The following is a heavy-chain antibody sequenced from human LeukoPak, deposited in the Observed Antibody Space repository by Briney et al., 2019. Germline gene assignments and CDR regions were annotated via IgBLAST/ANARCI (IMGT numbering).Heavy chain of an antibody. J-gene: IGHJ4*02. CDR2: ISYDGSNK. Sequence: GGSLRLSCAASGFTFSSYGMHWVRQAPGKGLEWVAVISYDGSNKYYADSVKGRFTISRDNSKNTLYLQMNSLRAEDTAVYYCAKDRGGLLPHWSQGTLVTVSS. V-gene: IGHV3-30*18. D-gene: IGHD2-15*01. CDR3: AKDRGGLLPH. CDR1: GFTFSSYG.